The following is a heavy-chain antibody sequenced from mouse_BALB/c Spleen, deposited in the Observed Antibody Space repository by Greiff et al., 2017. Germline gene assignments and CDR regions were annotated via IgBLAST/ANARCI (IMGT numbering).Heavy chain of an antibody. CDR1: GYSFTSYW. V-gene: IGHV1-5*01. D-gene: IGHD2-2*01. J-gene: IGHJ4*01. CDR2: IYPGNSDT. CDR3: TREEGYGYDRGYAMDY. Sequence: EVQLQQSGTVLARPGASVKMSCKASGYSFTSYWMHWVKQRPGQGLEWIGAIYPGNSDTSYNQKFKGKAKLTAVTSASTAYMELSSLTNEDSAVYYCTREEGYGYDRGYAMDYWGQGTSVTVSS.